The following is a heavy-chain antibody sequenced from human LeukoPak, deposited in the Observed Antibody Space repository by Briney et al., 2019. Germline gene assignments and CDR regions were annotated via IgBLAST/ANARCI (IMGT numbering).Heavy chain of an antibody. V-gene: IGHV3-30*02. CDR1: GFTFSSYG. J-gene: IGHJ4*02. Sequence: GGSLRLSCAASGFTFSSYGMHWVRQAPGKGLEWVAFIRYDGSNKYYADSVKGRFTISRDNSKNTLYLQMNSLRAEDTAVYYCAKDSGGYCSSTSCYTLPTDYWGQGTLVTVSS. D-gene: IGHD2-2*02. CDR3: AKDSGGYCSSTSCYTLPTDY. CDR2: IRYDGSNK.